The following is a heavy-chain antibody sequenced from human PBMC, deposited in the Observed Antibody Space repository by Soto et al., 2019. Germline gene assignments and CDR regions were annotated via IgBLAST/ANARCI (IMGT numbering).Heavy chain of an antibody. CDR2: ISYDGGNK. V-gene: IGHV3-30-3*01. CDR3: ARDGVQQWLSYYFEY. J-gene: IGHJ4*02. D-gene: IGHD6-19*01. CDR1: GFTFSTYA. Sequence: QVQLVESGGGVVQPGRSLRLSCAASGFTFSTYAMHWVRQAPGRGLEWMAVISYDGGNKYYADSVKGRFTISRDNSKNTVYLQMNSLRPXDTAVYYCARDGVQQWLSYYFEYWGQGTLVTVSS.